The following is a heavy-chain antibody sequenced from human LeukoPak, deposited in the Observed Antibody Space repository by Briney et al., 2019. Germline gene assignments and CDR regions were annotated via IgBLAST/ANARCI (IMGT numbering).Heavy chain of an antibody. J-gene: IGHJ4*02. D-gene: IGHD2-15*01. CDR3: AKGSRLGDPLYCSGGSCYGLFDY. CDR1: GFTFSSYA. Sequence: GGSLRLSCAASGFTFSSYAMSWVRQAPGKGLEWVSAISGSGGSTYYADSVKGRFTISRDNSKNTLYLQTNSLRAEDTAVYYCAKGSRLGDPLYCSGGSCYGLFDYWGQGTLVTVSS. V-gene: IGHV3-23*01. CDR2: ISGSGGST.